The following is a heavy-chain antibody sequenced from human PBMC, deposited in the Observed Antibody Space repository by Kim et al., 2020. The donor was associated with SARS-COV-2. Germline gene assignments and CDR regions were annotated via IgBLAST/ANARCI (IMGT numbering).Heavy chain of an antibody. CDR1: GYTFTGYY. V-gene: IGHV1-2*04. D-gene: IGHD6-13*01. J-gene: IGHJ6*02. CDR2: INPNSGGT. CDR3: ARDSAPGYSSSWYYYYYGMDV. Sequence: ASVKVSCKASGYTFTGYYMHWVRQAPGQGLEWMGWINPNSGGTNYAQKFQGWVTMTRDTSISTAYMELSRLRSDDTAVYYCARDSAPGYSSSWYYYYYGMDVWGQGTTVTVSS.